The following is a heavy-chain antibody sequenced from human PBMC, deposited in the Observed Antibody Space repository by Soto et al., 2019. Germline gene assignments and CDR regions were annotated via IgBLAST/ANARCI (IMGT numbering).Heavy chain of an antibody. Sequence: PGGCRRRSGAASGFTLSGYYMHWVRQAPGKGLEWVAVTSHDGSNNYYADSVKGRFTISRDNSKNTLYLQMDGLRSEDTAVYFCVRDTNLVATTDYSSYGLDVWGQGTTVTVSS. V-gene: IGHV3-30-3*01. J-gene: IGHJ6*02. CDR3: VRDTNLVATTDYSSYGLDV. CDR1: GFTLSGYY. CDR2: TSHDGSNN. D-gene: IGHD1-26*01.